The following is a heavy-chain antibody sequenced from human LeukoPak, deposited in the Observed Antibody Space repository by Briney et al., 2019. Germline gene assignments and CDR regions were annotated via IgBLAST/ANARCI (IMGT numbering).Heavy chain of an antibody. V-gene: IGHV3-48*01. Sequence: SGGSLRLSCAASGFTFSSYSMNWVRQAPGKGLEWVSYISSGSSTIYYADSVKGRFTISRDNAKNSLYLEMNSLRTEDTAVYYCARDRDKFWSGSQVWGQGTLVTVPS. CDR1: GFTFSSYS. CDR3: ARDRDKFWSGSQV. CDR2: ISSGSSTI. J-gene: IGHJ4*02. D-gene: IGHD3-3*01.